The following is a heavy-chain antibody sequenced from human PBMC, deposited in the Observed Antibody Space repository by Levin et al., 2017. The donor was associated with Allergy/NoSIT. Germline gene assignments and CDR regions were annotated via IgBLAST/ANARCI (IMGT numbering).Heavy chain of an antibody. V-gene: IGHV3-23*01. Sequence: GGSLRLSCAASGFTFSSYAMSWVRQVPGKGLEWVSAISGSGSNIYYADSVKGRFTISRDKSKNTLYLQMNSLRAEDTAVYYCAKRGGGCRGGICYGGMDVWGQGTTVTVSS. CDR3: AKRGGGCRGGICYGGMDV. CDR2: ISGSGSNI. J-gene: IGHJ6*02. D-gene: IGHD2-15*01. CDR1: GFTFSSYA.